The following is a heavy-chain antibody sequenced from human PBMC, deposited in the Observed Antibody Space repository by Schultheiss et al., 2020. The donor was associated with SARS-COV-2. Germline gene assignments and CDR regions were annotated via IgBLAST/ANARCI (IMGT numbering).Heavy chain of an antibody. J-gene: IGHJ6*02. CDR2: ISSSSSYT. D-gene: IGHD3-22*01. CDR3: AREEDYYDSSGYYPYYYYYYGMDV. V-gene: IGHV3-21*01. Sequence: GGSLRLSCAASGFTFSSYSMNWVRQAPGKGLEWVSSISSSSSYTNYADSVKGRFTISRDNAKNSLYLQMNSLRAEDTAVYYCAREEDYYDSSGYYPYYYYYYGMDVWGQGTTVTVSS. CDR1: GFTFSSYS.